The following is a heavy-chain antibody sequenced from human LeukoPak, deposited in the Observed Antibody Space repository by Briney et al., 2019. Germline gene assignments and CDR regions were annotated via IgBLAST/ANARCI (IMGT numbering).Heavy chain of an antibody. CDR3: ARDSTKYSSSPTS. CDR1: GFTVSSNY. V-gene: IGHV3-66*01. J-gene: IGHJ5*02. CDR2: IYSGGST. D-gene: IGHD6-13*01. Sequence: PGGSLRLSCAASGFTVSSNYMSWVRQAPGKGLEWVSVIYSGGSTYYADSVKGRFTISRDNSKNTLYLQMNSLRAEDTAVYYCARDSTKYSSSPTSWGQGTLVTVSS.